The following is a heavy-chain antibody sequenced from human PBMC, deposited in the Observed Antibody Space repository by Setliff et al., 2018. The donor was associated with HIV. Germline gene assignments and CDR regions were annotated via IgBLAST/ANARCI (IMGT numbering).Heavy chain of an antibody. CDR3: ARVPTNPDFYYYYMDV. J-gene: IGHJ6*03. V-gene: IGHV4-31*03. CDR1: GGSISSGGYY. CDR2: IYYSGGT. Sequence: SETLSLTCTISGGSISSGGYYWSWIRQHPGKGLEWIGYIYYSGGTYYNPSLKSRVTISVDTSKNQFSLKLSSVTAADTAVYYCARVPTNPDFYYYYMDVWGKGTTVTVSS.